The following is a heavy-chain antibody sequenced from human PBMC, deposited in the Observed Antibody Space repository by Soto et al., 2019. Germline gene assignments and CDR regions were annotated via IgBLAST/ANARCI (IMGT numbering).Heavy chain of an antibody. Sequence: SVKASCKASVYTFTGYYMHSVRQAPGQGLEWMGIINPSGGSTSYAHKFQGRVTMTRDTSTSTVYMELSSLRYEDTAVYYCARSMTTVVTRALYYYYYGMDVWGRGTTVTVSS. CDR3: ARSMTTVVTRALYYYYYGMDV. CDR2: INPSGGST. CDR1: VYTFTGYY. D-gene: IGHD4-17*01. V-gene: IGHV1-46*01. J-gene: IGHJ6*02.